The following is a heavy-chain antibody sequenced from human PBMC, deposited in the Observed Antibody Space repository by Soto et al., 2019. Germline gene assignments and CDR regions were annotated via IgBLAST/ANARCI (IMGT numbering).Heavy chain of an antibody. Sequence: GGSLRLSCAASGFTFSSYAMHWVRQAPGKGLEWVAVISYDGSNKYYADSVKGRFTISRDNSKNTLYLQMNSLRAEDTAVYYCAREGYEAGDDAFDIWGQGTMVTVSS. CDR1: GFTFSSYA. V-gene: IGHV3-30*04. J-gene: IGHJ3*02. CDR3: AREGYEAGDDAFDI. D-gene: IGHD5-12*01. CDR2: ISYDGSNK.